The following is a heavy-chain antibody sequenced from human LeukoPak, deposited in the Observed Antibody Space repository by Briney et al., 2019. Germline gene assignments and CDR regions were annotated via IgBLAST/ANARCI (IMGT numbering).Heavy chain of an antibody. Sequence: GGSLRLSCAASGFTFSSYAMHWVRQAPGKGLEWVAVISYDGSNKYYADSVKGRFTISRDNAKNSLYLQMNSLRAEDTAVYYCARANGDYFLDYWGQGTLVTVSS. J-gene: IGHJ4*02. CDR1: GFTFSSYA. CDR2: ISYDGSNK. CDR3: ARANGDYFLDY. D-gene: IGHD4-17*01. V-gene: IGHV3-30-3*01.